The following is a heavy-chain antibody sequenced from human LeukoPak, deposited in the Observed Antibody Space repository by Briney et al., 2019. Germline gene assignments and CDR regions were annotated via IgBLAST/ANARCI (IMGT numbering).Heavy chain of an antibody. CDR2: IIPIFGTA. Sequence: SVKVSCKASGGTFSSYAISWVRQAPGQGLEWVGGIIPIFGTANYAKEFQGRVTITADESTSKAYMGLSSLRSEDTAVYYCAIRWYSSSSDDYWGQGTLVTVSS. CDR1: GGTFSSYA. V-gene: IGHV1-69*13. J-gene: IGHJ4*02. CDR3: AIRWYSSSSDDY. D-gene: IGHD6-6*01.